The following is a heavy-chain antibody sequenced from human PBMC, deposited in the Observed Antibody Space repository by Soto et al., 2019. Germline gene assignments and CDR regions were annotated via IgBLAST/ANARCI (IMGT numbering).Heavy chain of an antibody. V-gene: IGHV3-30*04. CDR1: EFTFSGYA. CDR2: ISYDGSKR. J-gene: IGHJ3*01. Sequence: LVESGGGVVQPGTSLRLSCAASEFTFSGYAMHWVRQAPGKGLEWVALISYDGSKRFYADSVNGLCTISRDNSKNTLYLHMNRLRPEDTALYFCASTPPAYYYGSGSFWEDAFEVWGQGTLVTVSS. CDR3: ASTPPAYYYGSGSFWEDAFEV. D-gene: IGHD3-10*01.